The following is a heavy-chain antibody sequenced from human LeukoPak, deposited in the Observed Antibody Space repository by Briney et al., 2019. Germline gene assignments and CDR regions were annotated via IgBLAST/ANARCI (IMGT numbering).Heavy chain of an antibody. V-gene: IGHV3-9*01. Sequence: PGGSLRLSCAASGFTFDDYAMHWVRQAPGKGLEWVSGISWNSGRIGYADSVKGRFTISRDNAKNSLYLQMNSPKPEDTALYYCAKASGYTYGFYYFDYWGQGTLVTVSS. CDR1: GFTFDDYA. D-gene: IGHD5-18*01. CDR3: AKASGYTYGFYYFDY. CDR2: ISWNSGRI. J-gene: IGHJ4*02.